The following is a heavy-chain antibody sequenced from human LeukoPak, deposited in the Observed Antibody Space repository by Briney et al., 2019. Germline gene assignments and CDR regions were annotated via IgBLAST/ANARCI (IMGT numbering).Heavy chain of an antibody. D-gene: IGHD2-15*01. J-gene: IGHJ4*02. CDR3: ARDFFHGHCSGLSCFLLDY. V-gene: IGHV1-18*04. CDR2: ISAHYGNT. CDR1: RYIFTRYG. Sequence: ASVKVSCKASRYIFTRYGISWVRQAPGQGLEWMGWISAHYGNTNYAQKFQDRVTMTTDTSTNTAYMELRSLRPDDTAVYYCARDFFHGHCSGLSCFLLDYWGQGSLVTVCS.